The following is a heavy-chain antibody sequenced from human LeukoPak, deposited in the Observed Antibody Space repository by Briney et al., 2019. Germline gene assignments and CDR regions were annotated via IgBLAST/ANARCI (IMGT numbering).Heavy chain of an antibody. CDR3: ARGGYYYHY. D-gene: IGHD3-22*01. CDR1: GGSISSYY. V-gene: IGHV4-59*01. Sequence: SETLSLTCTVSGGSISSYYWSWIRQPPGKGLEWIGYIYYSGSTNYNPSLKSRVAISVDTSKNQFSLKLSSVTAADTAVYYCARGGYYYHYWGQGTLVTVSS. J-gene: IGHJ4*02. CDR2: IYYSGST.